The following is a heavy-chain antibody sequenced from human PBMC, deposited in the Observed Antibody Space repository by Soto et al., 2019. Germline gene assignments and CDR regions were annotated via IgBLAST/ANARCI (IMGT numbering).Heavy chain of an antibody. D-gene: IGHD3-10*01. V-gene: IGHV3-33*01. Sequence: PGGSLRLSCAASGFTFSSYGMHWVRQAPGKGLEWVAVIWYDGSNKYYADSVKGRFTISRDNSKNTLYLQMNSLRAEDTAVYYCARDGYYYGSGSSNWFDPWGQGTLVTVSS. J-gene: IGHJ5*02. CDR1: GFTFSSYG. CDR3: ARDGYYYGSGSSNWFDP. CDR2: IWYDGSNK.